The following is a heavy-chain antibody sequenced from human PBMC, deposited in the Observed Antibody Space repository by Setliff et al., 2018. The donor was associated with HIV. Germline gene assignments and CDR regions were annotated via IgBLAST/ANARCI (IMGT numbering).Heavy chain of an antibody. CDR1: GFSFSTYW. CDR2: MKDDGTEI. V-gene: IGHV3-7*01. D-gene: IGHD3-9*01. J-gene: IGHJ3*01. CDR3: VREGEYFDTIGHYLVRRFFDL. Sequence: GGSLRLSCAAAGFSFSTYWMRWVRQAPGKGLEWVANMKDDGTEIYYVDAVKGRFTISRDNAKKSVFLHMNSLRGEDTAVYYCVREGEYFDTIGHYLVRRFFDLWGQGTMVTVSS.